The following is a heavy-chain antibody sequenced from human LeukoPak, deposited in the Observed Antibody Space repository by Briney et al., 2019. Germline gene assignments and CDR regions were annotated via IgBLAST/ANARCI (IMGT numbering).Heavy chain of an antibody. D-gene: IGHD2-2*01. Sequence: RSGGSLRLSCAASGFTFSSYSMNWVRQAPGKGLEWVSSISSSSSYIYYADSVKGRFTISRDNSKNTLYLQMNSLRAEDTAVYYCAKDMRCSSTSCELNWFDPWGQGTLVTVSS. CDR3: AKDMRCSSTSCELNWFDP. J-gene: IGHJ5*02. CDR2: ISSSSSYI. V-gene: IGHV3-21*04. CDR1: GFTFSSYS.